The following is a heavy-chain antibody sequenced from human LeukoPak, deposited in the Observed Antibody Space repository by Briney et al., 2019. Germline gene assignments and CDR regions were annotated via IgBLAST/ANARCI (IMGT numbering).Heavy chain of an antibody. CDR1: GLTFSSYW. J-gene: IGHJ3*02. V-gene: IGHV3-7*01. CDR2: IKQDGSEK. Sequence: GGSLRLSCAASGLTFSSYWMSWVRQAPGKGLEWVANIKQDGSEKYYVDSVKGRFTISRDNAKNSLYLQMNSLRAEDTAVYYCARLHPQHDAFDIWGQGTMVTVSS. D-gene: IGHD2-2*01. CDR3: ARLHPQHDAFDI.